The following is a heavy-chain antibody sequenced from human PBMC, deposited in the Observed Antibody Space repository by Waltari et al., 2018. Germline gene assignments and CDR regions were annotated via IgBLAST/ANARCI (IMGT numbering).Heavy chain of an antibody. V-gene: IGHV1-24*01. Sequence: QVQLVQSGSELKKPGASVKVSCKASGYTFTSYAMNWVRQAPGKGLEWMGGFDPEDGETIYAQKFQGRVTMTEDTSTDTAYMELSSLRSEDTAVYYCATGDWGYWGQGTLVTVSS. J-gene: IGHJ4*02. CDR1: GYTFTSYA. CDR3: ATGDWGY. D-gene: IGHD7-27*01. CDR2: FDPEDGET.